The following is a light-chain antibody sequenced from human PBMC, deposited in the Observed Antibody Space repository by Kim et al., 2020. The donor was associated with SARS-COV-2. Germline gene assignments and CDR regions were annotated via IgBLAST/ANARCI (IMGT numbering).Light chain of an antibody. J-gene: IGLJ2*01. CDR2: EDN. V-gene: IGLV6-57*03. CDR3: QSYDSSNVV. Sequence: GKTVTTSCTRSSGGIASNYVQWYQQRPGSAPTTVIYEDNQRPSGVPDRFSGSIDSSSNSASLTISGLKTEDEADYYCQSYDSSNVVFGGGTQLTVL. CDR1: SGGIASNY.